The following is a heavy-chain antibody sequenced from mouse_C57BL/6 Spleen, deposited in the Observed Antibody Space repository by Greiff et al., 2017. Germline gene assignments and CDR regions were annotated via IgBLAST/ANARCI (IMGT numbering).Heavy chain of an antibody. J-gene: IGHJ2*01. D-gene: IGHD2-10*02. CDR3: TTSSSIYYFDY. V-gene: IGHV1-5*01. CDR1: GYTFTSYW. Sequence: EVQLPQSGTVLARPGASVKMSCTTSGYTFTSYWMHWVKQRPGQGLAWLGAIYPGNSDTSYNQKFKGTANLTAVPSASTAYMELSSLTNEDSAVYYCTTSSSIYYFDYWGQGTTLTVSS. CDR2: IYPGNSDT.